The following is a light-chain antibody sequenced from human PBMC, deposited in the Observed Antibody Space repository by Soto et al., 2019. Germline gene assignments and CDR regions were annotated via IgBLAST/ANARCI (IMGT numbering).Light chain of an antibody. V-gene: IGKV1-9*01. CDR1: QGISSY. Sequence: DIQLTQSPSFLSASVGDRVTITCRASQGISSYLAWYQQKPGKSPKLLIYAASTLQSGVPSRFSGSGSGTEFTLTISSLQPEDFATDYCQQLNRYSTFGLGTRLEIK. CDR3: QQLNRYST. J-gene: IGKJ5*01. CDR2: AAS.